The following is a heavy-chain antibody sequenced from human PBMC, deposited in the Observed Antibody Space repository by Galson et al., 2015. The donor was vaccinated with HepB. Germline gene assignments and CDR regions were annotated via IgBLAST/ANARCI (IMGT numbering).Heavy chain of an antibody. D-gene: IGHD3-22*01. V-gene: IGHV3-11*01. Sequence: SLRLSCAASSFTFSDYYISGVRQAPGKVLEWVSYISSSGSTIYYADSVKVRFTISRDNAKNSLYLQMNSLRAEDTAVYYCARMYYYDSSGLTWFDPWGQGTLVTVSS. CDR3: ARMYYYDSSGLTWFDP. J-gene: IGHJ5*02. CDR2: ISSSGSTI. CDR1: SFTFSDYY.